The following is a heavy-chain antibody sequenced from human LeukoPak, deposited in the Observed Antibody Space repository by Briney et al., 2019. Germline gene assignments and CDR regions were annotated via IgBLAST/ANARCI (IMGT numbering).Heavy chain of an antibody. CDR3: ARRRYDFWSGYSLEFDY. CDR2: IYPGDSDT. V-gene: IGHV5-51*01. Sequence: GESLKISCKGSGYSFTSYWIGWVRQMPGKGLEWMGIIYPGDSDTRYSPSFQGQVTISADKSISTAYLQWSSLKASDTAMYYCARRRYDFWSGYSLEFDYWGQGTLVTVSS. D-gene: IGHD3-3*01. J-gene: IGHJ4*02. CDR1: GYSFTSYW.